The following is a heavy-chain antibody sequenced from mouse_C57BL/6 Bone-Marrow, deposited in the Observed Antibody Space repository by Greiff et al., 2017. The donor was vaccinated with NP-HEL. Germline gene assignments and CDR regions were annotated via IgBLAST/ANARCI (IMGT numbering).Heavy chain of an antibody. CDR1: GFTFSDYY. V-gene: IGHV5-16*01. D-gene: IGHD3-1*01. J-gene: IGHJ1*03. CDR2: INYDGSST. Sequence: EVKLMESEGGLVQPGSSMKLSCTASGFTFSDYYMAWVRQVPEKGLEWVANINYDGSSTYYLDSLKSRFIISRDNAKNILYLQMSSLKSEDTATYYCARDRGYFDVWGTGTTVTVSS. CDR3: ARDRGYFDV.